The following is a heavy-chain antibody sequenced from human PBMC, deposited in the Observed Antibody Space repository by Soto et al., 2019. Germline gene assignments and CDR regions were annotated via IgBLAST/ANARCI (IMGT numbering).Heavy chain of an antibody. J-gene: IGHJ3*02. Sequence: PGGSLRLSCAASGFVFSSYAMSLVHQAPGKGLEWVSAISGSGTTAYYADSVKGRFIFSRDNPKNTMYLQMNSLRAEDTAVYFCAKTTDGWFSAFEIWGQGTVVTVSS. CDR1: GFVFSSYA. CDR3: AKTTDGWFSAFEI. D-gene: IGHD6-19*01. CDR2: ISGSGTTA. V-gene: IGHV3-23*01.